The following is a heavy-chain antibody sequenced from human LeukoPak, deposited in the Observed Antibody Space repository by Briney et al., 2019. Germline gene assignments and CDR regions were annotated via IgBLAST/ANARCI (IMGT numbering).Heavy chain of an antibody. CDR1: GESINPYY. V-gene: IGHV4-4*07. Sequence: PSETLSLTCTVSGESINPYYWNWIRQPAGKGLEWIGHIYKSGSTNYNPSLKSRVTMSLDTSKNQFSLKLRSVTAADTAMYFCARSFLDYMDVWGKGTTVTVSS. CDR2: IYKSGST. D-gene: IGHD2/OR15-2a*01. J-gene: IGHJ6*03. CDR3: ARSFLDYMDV.